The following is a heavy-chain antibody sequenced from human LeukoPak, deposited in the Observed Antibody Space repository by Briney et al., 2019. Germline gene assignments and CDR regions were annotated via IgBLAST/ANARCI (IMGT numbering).Heavy chain of an antibody. J-gene: IGHJ6*03. V-gene: IGHV3-21*01. D-gene: IGHD2-2*02. CDR3: ARGVPAAIFGGDYYYMDV. CDR2: ISSSSYI. CDR1: GFTFSSYS. Sequence: GGSLRLSCAASGFTFSSYSMNWVRQAPGKGLEWVSSISSSSYIYYAVSVKGRFTISRDNAKNSLYLQMNSLRAEDTAVYYCARGVPAAIFGGDYYYMDVWGKGTTVTVSS.